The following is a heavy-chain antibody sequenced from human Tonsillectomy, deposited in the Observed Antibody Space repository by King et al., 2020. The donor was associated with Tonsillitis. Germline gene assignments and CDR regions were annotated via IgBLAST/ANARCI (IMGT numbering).Heavy chain of an antibody. CDR3: AKDISSGGKYYFAS. D-gene: IGHD6-19*01. CDR1: GFTFDDYS. V-gene: IGHV3-9*01. CDR2: ISWNSYNI. J-gene: IGHJ4*02. Sequence: VQLVESGGGLVQPGRSLRLSCAASGFTFDDYSMHWVRQAPGKGLEWVSGISWNSYNIGYADSVKGRFTISRDNAKNSLYLQMNSLRAEDTALYYCAKDISSGGKYYFASWGQGTLVTVSS.